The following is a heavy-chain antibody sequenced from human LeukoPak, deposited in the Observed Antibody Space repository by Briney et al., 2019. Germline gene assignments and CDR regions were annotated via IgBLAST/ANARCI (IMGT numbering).Heavy chain of an antibody. CDR2: IFSGGST. CDR1: GFTVSSNY. Sequence: PGGSLRLSCAASGFTVSSNYMSWVRQAPGKGLQWVSVIFSGGSTYYADSVKGRFTISRDNSKNTLYLQMNSLRAEDTAVYYCARSQIRQTYYYYGMDVWGQGTTVTVSS. J-gene: IGHJ6*02. V-gene: IGHV3-66*01. CDR3: ARSQIRQTYYYYGMDV. D-gene: IGHD1-1*01.